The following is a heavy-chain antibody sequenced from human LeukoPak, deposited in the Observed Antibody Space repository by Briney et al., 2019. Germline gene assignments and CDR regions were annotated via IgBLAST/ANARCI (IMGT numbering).Heavy chain of an antibody. J-gene: IGHJ4*02. Sequence: SETPSLTCTVSGGSISSYYWSWIRQPAGKGLEWIGRIYTSGSTNYNPSLKSRVTMSVDTSKNQFSLKLSSVTAADTAVYYCARGSIYSSGWDYYFDYWGQGTLVTVSS. CDR3: ARGSIYSSGWDYYFDY. V-gene: IGHV4-4*07. CDR1: GGSISSYY. CDR2: IYTSGST. D-gene: IGHD6-19*01.